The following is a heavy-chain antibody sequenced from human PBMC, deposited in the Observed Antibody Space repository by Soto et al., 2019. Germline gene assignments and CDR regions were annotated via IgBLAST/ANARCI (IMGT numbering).Heavy chain of an antibody. Sequence: GGPLRPSGEAPDFPSRCNERNWARQVPGKGLEWVSYISSSAGITYYADSVKGRFTISRDNAKNSLYLQMNSLRAEDTAVYYCATDRRGPSRGMDVWGQGTTVTVSS. V-gene: IGHV3-48*03. J-gene: IGHJ6*02. CDR3: ATDRRGPSRGMDV. D-gene: IGHD3-10*01. CDR2: ISSSAGIT. CDR1: DFPSRCNE.